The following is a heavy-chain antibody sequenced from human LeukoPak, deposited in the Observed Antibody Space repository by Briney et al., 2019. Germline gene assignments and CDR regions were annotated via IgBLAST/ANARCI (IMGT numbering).Heavy chain of an antibody. V-gene: IGHV3-21*01. J-gene: IGHJ4*02. D-gene: IGHD4-17*01. CDR2: ISSSSSYI. Sequence: GGSLRLSCAASGFTFSSYSMNWVRQAPGKGLEWVSSISSSSSYIYYADSVKGRFTISRDNAKNSLYLQMNSLRAEDTAVYYCARDPPISTVTTCFDYWGQGTLVTVSS. CDR1: GFTFSSYS. CDR3: ARDPPISTVTTCFDY.